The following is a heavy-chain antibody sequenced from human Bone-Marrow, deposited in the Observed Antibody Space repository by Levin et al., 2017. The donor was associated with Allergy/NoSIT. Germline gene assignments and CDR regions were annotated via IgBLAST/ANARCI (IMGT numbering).Heavy chain of an antibody. J-gene: IGHJ1*01. CDR2: ISSSSSYI. V-gene: IGHV3-21*01. D-gene: IGHD1-26*01. Sequence: GGSLRLSCAASGFTFRSHSMNWVRQAPGKGLEWVSSISSSSSYIYYADSLKGRFTISRDNAKNSLYLQVNSLRAEDTAVYYCARSGSYGYFQYWGQGTLVTVSS. CDR1: GFTFRSHS. CDR3: ARSGSYGYFQY.